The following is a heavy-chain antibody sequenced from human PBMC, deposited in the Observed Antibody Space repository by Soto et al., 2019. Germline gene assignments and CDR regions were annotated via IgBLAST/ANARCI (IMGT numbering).Heavy chain of an antibody. CDR3: ARDRGYSSSLPFV. J-gene: IGHJ4*02. Sequence: QMQLQVSGPGLVKPSETLSLTCTVSGGSVSSGTYYWSWIRQPPGKGLEWIGYIYYSGSTNYKPSLRSRVTMSVDTSKNQLSLKLSSVTAADTAVYYCARDRGYSSSLPFVWGQGTLVTVSS. V-gene: IGHV4-61*01. CDR2: IYYSGST. D-gene: IGHD6-13*01. CDR1: GGSVSSGTYY.